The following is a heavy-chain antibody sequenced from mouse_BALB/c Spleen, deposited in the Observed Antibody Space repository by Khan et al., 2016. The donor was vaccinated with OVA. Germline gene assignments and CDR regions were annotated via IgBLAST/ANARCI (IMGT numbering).Heavy chain of an antibody. J-gene: IGHJ1*01. V-gene: IGHV2-6-4*01. CDR3: VRNRDGGSYGYFDV. D-gene: IGHD3-3*01. Sequence: QVQLKQSGPGLVAPSQSLSITCTVSGFSLSRYSVHWVRQPPGKGLEWLGIMWIGGSTDYNSALKSRLIISKDNSKSQVFLKMNSLQTDDTAMYYCVRNRDGGSYGYFDVWGAGTTVTVSS. CDR1: GFSLSRYS. CDR2: MWIGGST.